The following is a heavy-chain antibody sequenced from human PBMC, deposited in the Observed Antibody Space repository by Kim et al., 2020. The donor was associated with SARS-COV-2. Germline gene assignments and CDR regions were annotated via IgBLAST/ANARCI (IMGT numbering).Heavy chain of an antibody. CDR3: ARAIYHIVDY. Sequence: GGSLRLSCAASGFTFTNDWMAWVRQAPGKGLECVATINQDGSGKYYVDSVKGRFTISRDNTKNSLYLQMNSLRAEDTAVYYCARAIYHIVDYWGQGTLVTVSS. J-gene: IGHJ4*02. V-gene: IGHV3-7*03. CDR2: INQDGSGK. CDR1: GFTFTNDW. D-gene: IGHD2-21*01.